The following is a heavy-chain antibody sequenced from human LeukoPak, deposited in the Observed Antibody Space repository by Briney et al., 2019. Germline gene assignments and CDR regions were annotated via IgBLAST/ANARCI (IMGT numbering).Heavy chain of an antibody. CDR3: ARGHDYGGPDY. CDR2: MNPNSGNT. D-gene: IGHD4/OR15-4a*01. Sequence: ASVKVSCEASGYTFTSYDINWVRQATGQGLEWMGFMNPNSGNTVYAQEFQGRVTVTRNTSITTAYMELNSLRSDDTAVYYCARGHDYGGPDYWGQGTLVTVSS. CDR1: GYTFTSYD. J-gene: IGHJ4*02. V-gene: IGHV1-8*01.